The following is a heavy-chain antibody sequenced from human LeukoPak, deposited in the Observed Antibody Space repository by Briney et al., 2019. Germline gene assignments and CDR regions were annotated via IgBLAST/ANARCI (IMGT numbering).Heavy chain of an antibody. V-gene: IGHV3-66*01. J-gene: IGHJ4*02. CDR3: ARGPSGYHST. CDR2: IYSGGST. CDR1: EFSVGSNY. D-gene: IGHD5-12*01. Sequence: PGGSLRLSCAASEFSVGSNYMTWVRQAPGKRLEWVSLIYSGGSTYYADSVKGRFTISRDNSKNTLYLQMDSLRAEDTAVYYCARGPSGYHSTGGQGTLVTVSS.